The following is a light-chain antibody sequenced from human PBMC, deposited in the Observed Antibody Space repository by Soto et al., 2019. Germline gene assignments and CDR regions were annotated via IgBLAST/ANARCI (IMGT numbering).Light chain of an antibody. J-gene: IGKJ2*01. Sequence: EILMTQSPATLYVSPGEGATHSCRASQSPINNKLAWFQQKPGQAPRLLIYGASTRATGLPARFSGCGSGTEFTLTISSLQSEDFAIYYSQQYNNSPHTLGQGTQLEIK. CDR3: QQYNNSPHT. CDR1: QSPINNK. V-gene: IGKV3-15*01. CDR2: GAS.